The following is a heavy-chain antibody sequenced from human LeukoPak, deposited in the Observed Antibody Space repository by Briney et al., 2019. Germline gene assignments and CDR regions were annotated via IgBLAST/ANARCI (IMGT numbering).Heavy chain of an antibody. D-gene: IGHD5-18*01. CDR1: GFTLGSYD. CDR3: VREARGYHYTYFDY. V-gene: IGHV3-13*01. J-gene: IGHJ4*02. CDR2: VSSGFHA. Sequence: RPGGSLRLSCTASGFTLGSYDMHWVRQIPGQGLEWVAAVSSGFHAFFADSVQGRFTVSREDARNSLYLQMNSLRAGDTAVYYCVREARGYHYTYFDYWGQGTLVTVSS.